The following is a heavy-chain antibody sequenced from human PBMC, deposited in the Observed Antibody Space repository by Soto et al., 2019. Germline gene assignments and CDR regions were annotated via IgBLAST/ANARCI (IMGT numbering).Heavy chain of an antibody. V-gene: IGHV1-3*01. CDR1: GYTFTSYA. CDR3: ARHDFWSGYPHVMDV. CDR2: INAGNGNT. D-gene: IGHD3-3*01. Sequence: ASVKVSCKASGYTFTSYAMHWVRQAPGQRLEWMGWINAGNGNTKYSQKFQGRVTITRDTSASTAYMEPSSLRSEDTAVYYCARHDFWSGYPHVMDVWGQGTTVTVSS. J-gene: IGHJ6*02.